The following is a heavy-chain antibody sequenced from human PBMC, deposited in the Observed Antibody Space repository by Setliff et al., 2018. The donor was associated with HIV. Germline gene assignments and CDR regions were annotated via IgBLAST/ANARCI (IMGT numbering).Heavy chain of an antibody. J-gene: IGHJ6*03. CDR2: INSDGRTT. Sequence: GSLLLSCAASELTFSDSWIHWVRQVPGKGLVWGSTINSDGRTTTYADSVKGRFTISRDTAKNTVYLQMNSPRGEDTDVYYCHYFVDGWGKGTMVTVSS. CDR3: HYFVDG. CDR1: ELTFSDSW. V-gene: IGHV3-74*03.